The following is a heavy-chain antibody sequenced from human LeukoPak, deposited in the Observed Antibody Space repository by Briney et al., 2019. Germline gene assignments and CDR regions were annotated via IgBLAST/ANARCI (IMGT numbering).Heavy chain of an antibody. CDR2: ISHDGRGT. CDR1: GFTFNTYG. D-gene: IGHD3-10*01. Sequence: PGGSLRLSCAASGFTFNTYGMHWVRQAPGKGLEWVAVISHDGRGTNYADSVKGRFTISRDNSKDTLYLQMNSLRAEDTALYYCAKEITYDGRYYVYFRHWGQGTLVTVPS. J-gene: IGHJ1*01. V-gene: IGHV3-30*18. CDR3: AKEITYDGRYYVYFRH.